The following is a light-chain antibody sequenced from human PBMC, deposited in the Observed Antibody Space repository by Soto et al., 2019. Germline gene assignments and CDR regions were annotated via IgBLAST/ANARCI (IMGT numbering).Light chain of an antibody. Sequence: EIVMPQSPATLSVSPGERATLSCRASQSVSSNLAWYQQKPGQAPRLLIYGASTRATGIPARFSGSGSGTEFTLTISSLQSEDFAVYYCQQYNNWPLTFGGGTKVEI. CDR2: GAS. CDR1: QSVSSN. J-gene: IGKJ4*01. CDR3: QQYNNWPLT. V-gene: IGKV3-15*01.